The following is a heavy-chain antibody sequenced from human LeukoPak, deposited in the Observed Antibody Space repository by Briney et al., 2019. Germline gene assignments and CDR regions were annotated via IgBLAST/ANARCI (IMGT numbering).Heavy chain of an antibody. CDR3: AREIGRGRISPYFDY. D-gene: IGHD3-10*01. CDR1: GFTVSSNY. CDR2: LYSDGST. J-gene: IGHJ4*02. Sequence: GGSLRLSCAASGFTVSSNYMSWDRQTPGKGLEWVSVLYSDGSTNYADSVKGRFIISRDNSKNTLYLQMNSLRVEDTAMYYCAREIGRGRISPYFDYWGQGTLVTVSS. V-gene: IGHV3-66*01.